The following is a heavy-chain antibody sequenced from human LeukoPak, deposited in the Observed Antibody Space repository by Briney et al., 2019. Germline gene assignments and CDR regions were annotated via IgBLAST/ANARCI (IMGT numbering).Heavy chain of an antibody. CDR1: GGSISFYY. Sequence: PSETLSLTCTVSGGSISFYYWSWIRQPPGKGLEWIGEIYHSGSTNYNPSLKSRVTISVDKSKNQFSLKLSSVTAADTAVYYCASSGDSFRYFDYWGQGTLVTVSS. J-gene: IGHJ4*02. CDR3: ASSGDSFRYFDY. V-gene: IGHV4-59*12. D-gene: IGHD4-17*01. CDR2: IYHSGST.